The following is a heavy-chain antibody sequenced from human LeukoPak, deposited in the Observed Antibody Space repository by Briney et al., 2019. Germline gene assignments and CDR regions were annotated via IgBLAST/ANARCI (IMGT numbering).Heavy chain of an antibody. CDR1: GFTFSSYS. CDR3: AKELAGTGDNDAFDI. J-gene: IGHJ3*02. V-gene: IGHV3-23*01. CDR2: ISGSGGST. Sequence: GGSLRLSCAASGFTFSSYSMNWVRQAPGKGLEWVSAISGSGGSTYYADSVKVRFTISRDNSKNTLDLQMNSLRAEDTAVYYCAKELAGTGDNDAFDIWGQGTMVTVSS. D-gene: IGHD6-13*01.